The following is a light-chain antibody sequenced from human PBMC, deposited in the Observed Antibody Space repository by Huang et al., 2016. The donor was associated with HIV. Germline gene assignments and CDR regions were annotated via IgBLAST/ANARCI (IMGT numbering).Light chain of an antibody. J-gene: IGKJ2*01. CDR3: QQLHSSSYT. CDR2: KAS. CDR1: QSLSGW. Sequence: DIQMTQSPSTLFSSVGDRVTITCRARQSLSGWLAWYQQKPGKAPNLLIYKASSLRSGVPSRFTGSGSGTEFTLTISSLQADDFATYYCQQLHSSSYTFGQGTKVEMK. V-gene: IGKV1-5*03.